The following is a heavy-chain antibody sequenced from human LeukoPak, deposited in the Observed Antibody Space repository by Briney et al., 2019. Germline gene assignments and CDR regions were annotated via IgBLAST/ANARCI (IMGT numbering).Heavy chain of an antibody. CDR2: ISSRDASQ. D-gene: IGHD3-22*01. CDR3: ARHYYDDSGYYYFDY. CDR1: GFTFSDYY. J-gene: IGHJ4*02. Sequence: GGSLRLSCAAFGFTFSDYYMSWIRQAPGMGLEWVSYISSRDASQYYADSVKGRFTLSRDNAKNSLYLQMNSLRAEDSAVYYCARHYYDDSGYYYFDYWGQGTLVTVSS. V-gene: IGHV3-11*01.